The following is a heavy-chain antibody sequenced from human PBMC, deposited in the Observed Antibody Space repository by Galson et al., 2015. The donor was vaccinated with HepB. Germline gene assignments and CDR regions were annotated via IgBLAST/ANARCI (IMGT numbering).Heavy chain of an antibody. V-gene: IGHV1-18*01. J-gene: IGHJ5*02. Sequence: SVKVSCKASDYSFASYSITWVRQAPGQGLEWMGWTNPYNRNTDYSRKFQGRVTMTTDKFTSTAYMELRSLRSDDTAVYYCARGALVVVVGATQNNWFDPWGQGTLVTVSS. D-gene: IGHD2-15*01. CDR1: DYSFASYS. CDR2: TNPYNRNT. CDR3: ARGALVVVVGATQNNWFDP.